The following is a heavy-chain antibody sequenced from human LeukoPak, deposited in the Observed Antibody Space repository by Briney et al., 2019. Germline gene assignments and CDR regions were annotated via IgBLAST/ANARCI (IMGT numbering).Heavy chain of an antibody. D-gene: IGHD2-15*01. CDR1: GFNFNIYA. Sequence: PGGSLRLSCAASGFNFNIYAMNWVRQAPGKGLEWVSAITGSGDSTYYADSVSGRFTISRDNSKNTVYLHMNSLRGEDTAVYYCAKPRSGVVVGESDHWGQGTLVTVSS. CDR2: ITGSGDST. J-gene: IGHJ4*02. CDR3: AKPRSGVVVGESDH. V-gene: IGHV3-23*01.